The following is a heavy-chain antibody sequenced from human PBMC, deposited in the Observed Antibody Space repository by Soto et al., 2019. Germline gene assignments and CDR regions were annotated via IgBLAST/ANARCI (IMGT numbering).Heavy chain of an antibody. CDR3: AKTTKYSYAQGYFDY. V-gene: IGHV3-74*01. CDR1: GFTFSSYW. Sequence: SGGSLRLSCAASGFTFSSYWMHWVRQAPGKGLVWVSRINSDGSSTSYADSVKGRFTISRDNAKNTLYLQMNSLRAEDTAVYYCAKTTKYSYAQGYFDYWGQGTLVTVSS. J-gene: IGHJ4*02. CDR2: INSDGSST. D-gene: IGHD5-18*01.